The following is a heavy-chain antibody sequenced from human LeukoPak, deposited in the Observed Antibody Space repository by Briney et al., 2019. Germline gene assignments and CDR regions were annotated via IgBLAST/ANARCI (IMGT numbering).Heavy chain of an antibody. D-gene: IGHD3-22*01. V-gene: IGHV4-4*07. CDR3: ARDRSYYDSSGYYTDAFDI. CDR2: IYTSGGT. J-gene: IGHJ3*02. Sequence: SETLSLTCTVSGGSISSYYWSWIRQPAGKGLEWIGRIYTSGGTNYNPSLKSRVTMSVDTSKNQFSLKLSSVTAADTAVYYCARDRSYYDSSGYYTDAFDIWGQGTMVTVSS. CDR1: GGSISSYY.